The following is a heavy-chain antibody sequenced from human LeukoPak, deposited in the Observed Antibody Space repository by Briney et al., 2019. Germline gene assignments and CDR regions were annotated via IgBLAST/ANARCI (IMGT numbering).Heavy chain of an antibody. CDR3: ARAGWIITSGIDY. Sequence: ASETLSLTCAVSGYSINSGYYWGWIRQPPGKGLEWIGTIYHIGSTYYNPSLESRVTISVDTSKNEFSLNLNSVTAADTAVYYCARAGWIITSGIDYWGQGALVTVSS. CDR2: IYHIGST. CDR1: GYSINSGYY. J-gene: IGHJ4*02. D-gene: IGHD1-20*01. V-gene: IGHV4-38-2*01.